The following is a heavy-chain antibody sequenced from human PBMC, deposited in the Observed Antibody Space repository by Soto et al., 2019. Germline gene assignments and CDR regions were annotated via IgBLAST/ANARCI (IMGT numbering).Heavy chain of an antibody. CDR2: ISAYNGNT. V-gene: IGHV1-18*01. Sequence: QVQLVQSGAEVKKPGASVKVSCKASGYTFTSYGISWVRQAPGQGLEWMGWISAYNGNTKYAQKLQGRVTMTTDTSASPAYMEMRCLRSDDTAVYYCAIDAAIGMNDYWGQGTLVTVSS. CDR1: GYTFTSYG. CDR3: AIDAAIGMNDY. D-gene: IGHD1-20*01. J-gene: IGHJ4*02.